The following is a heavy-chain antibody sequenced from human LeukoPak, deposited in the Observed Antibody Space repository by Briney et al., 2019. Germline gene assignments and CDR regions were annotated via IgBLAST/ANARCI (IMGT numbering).Heavy chain of an antibody. Sequence: PGGSLRLSCAASGFTFSSYEMNWVRQAPGKGLEWVSYISSSGSTIYYADSVKGRFTISRDNAKNSLYLQMNSLRAEDTAVYYCARDPRTSSWPKYYYGMDVWGQGTTVTVSS. V-gene: IGHV3-48*03. CDR1: GFTFSSYE. J-gene: IGHJ6*02. CDR3: ARDPRTSSWPKYYYGMDV. D-gene: IGHD6-13*01. CDR2: ISSSGSTI.